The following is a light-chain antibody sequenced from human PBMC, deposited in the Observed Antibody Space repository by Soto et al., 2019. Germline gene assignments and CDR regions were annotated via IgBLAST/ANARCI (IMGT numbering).Light chain of an antibody. CDR2: GAS. CDR1: QSVSSK. V-gene: IGKV3-15*01. Sequence: EIWMTQSPATLSVSPGERAALSCRASQSVSSKVAWYKQKPGQAPRLLIYGASTRATGIPASLSGSGSGTEFPLTISRLEPEDSAVYYCQQYGSSGTFGQGTKVDIK. CDR3: QQYGSSGT. J-gene: IGKJ1*01.